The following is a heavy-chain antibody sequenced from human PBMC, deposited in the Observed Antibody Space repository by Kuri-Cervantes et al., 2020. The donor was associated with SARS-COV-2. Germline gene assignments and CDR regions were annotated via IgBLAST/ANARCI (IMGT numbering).Heavy chain of an antibody. D-gene: IGHD5-24*01. Sequence: GGSLRLSCAASGFTFSSYAMTWVRQAPGKGLEWVSAIGRTSGNTYYADSVKGRFTISRDNAKNSLYLQMNSLRAEDTAVYYCVREGDGYNWLHYYYYMDVWGKGTTVTVSS. V-gene: IGHV3-23*01. CDR1: GFTFSSYA. CDR2: IGRTSGNT. CDR3: VREGDGYNWLHYYYYMDV. J-gene: IGHJ6*03.